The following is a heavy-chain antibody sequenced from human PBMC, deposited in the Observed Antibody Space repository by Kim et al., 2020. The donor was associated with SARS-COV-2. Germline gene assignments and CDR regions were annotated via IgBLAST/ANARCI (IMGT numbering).Heavy chain of an antibody. Sequence: SVKVSCKASGGTFSSYAISWVRQAPGQGLEWMGGIIPIFGTANYAQKFQGRVTITADESTSTAYMELSSLRSEDTAVYYCARDLKTLYYYDSSDPPRSGYYYYGMDVWGQGTTVTVSS. D-gene: IGHD3-22*01. V-gene: IGHV1-69*13. CDR2: IIPIFGTA. CDR3: ARDLKTLYYYDSSDPPRSGYYYYGMDV. J-gene: IGHJ6*02. CDR1: GGTFSSYA.